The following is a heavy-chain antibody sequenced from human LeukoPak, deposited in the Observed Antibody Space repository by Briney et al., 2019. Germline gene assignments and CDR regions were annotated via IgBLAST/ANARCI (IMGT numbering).Heavy chain of an antibody. Sequence: ASVKVSCKASGYTLTDYYIHCVRQAPGQGLEWMGWINPNSGDTNYAQKFQGRVTMTSDTSISTAYMELSSPRSDDTAIYYCARRPHSSGWSSSITLFEHWGQGTLVTVSS. V-gene: IGHV1-2*02. CDR2: INPNSGDT. D-gene: IGHD6-19*01. J-gene: IGHJ4*02. CDR1: GYTLTDYY. CDR3: ARRPHSSGWSSSITLFEH.